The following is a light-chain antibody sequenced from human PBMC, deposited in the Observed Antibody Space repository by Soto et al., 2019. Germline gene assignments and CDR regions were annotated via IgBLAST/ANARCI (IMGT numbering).Light chain of an antibody. Sequence: EIVLTQSPATLSLSPGERATLSCRASQSVSSYLAWYQQKPGQAPRLLIYDASNRATGIPARFNGSGSGTDFTLTISSLEPEDFAVYYCQQRRNWPPTFGQGTKLEIK. CDR1: QSVSSY. CDR3: QQRRNWPPT. J-gene: IGKJ2*01. CDR2: DAS. V-gene: IGKV3-11*01.